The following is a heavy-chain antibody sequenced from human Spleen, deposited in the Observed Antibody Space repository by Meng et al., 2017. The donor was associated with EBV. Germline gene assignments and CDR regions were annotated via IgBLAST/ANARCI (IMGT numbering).Heavy chain of an antibody. CDR1: GASCSGYY. V-gene: IGHV4-34*01. D-gene: IGHD2-21*01. CDR2: INHSGST. CDR3: ARAGEEWLEKQVVIGGWFDP. J-gene: IGHJ5*02. Sequence: VQLKRWGAGLLKPSATLLPSCAVYGASCSGYYWSWIRQPPGKGLEWIGKINHSGSTNYNPSLKSRVTISVDTSKNQFSLKLSSVTAADTAVYYCARAGEEWLEKQVVIGGWFDPWGQGTLVTVSS.